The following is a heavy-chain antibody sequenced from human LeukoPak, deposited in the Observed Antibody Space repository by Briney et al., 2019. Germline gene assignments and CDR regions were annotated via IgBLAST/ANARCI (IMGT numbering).Heavy chain of an antibody. Sequence: PGGSLRLSCAVSGFTFTDYWMNWVRQARGKGGEGVASIRQDGSEKTYLDSVKGRFTISRDNTKNSLSLQLNGLRAEDTAVYYCARDGTAAGLYFDLWGQGTLVTVSS. CDR3: ARDGTAAGLYFDL. J-gene: IGHJ4*01. CDR2: IRQDGSEK. CDR1: GFTFTDYW. V-gene: IGHV3-7*01. D-gene: IGHD6-13*01.